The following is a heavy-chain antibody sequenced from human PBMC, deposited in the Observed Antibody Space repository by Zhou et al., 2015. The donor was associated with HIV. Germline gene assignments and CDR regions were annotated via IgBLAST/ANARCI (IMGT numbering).Heavy chain of an antibody. V-gene: IGHV1-69*01. Sequence: QVQLVQSGAEVKKPGSSVKVSCKASGGTFSSYAISWVRQAPGQGLEWMGGIIPIFGTANYAQKFQGRVTITADESTSTAYMELSSLRSEDTAVYYCARDVPGGSGYRYYYYGMDVWGQGTTVTVSS. CDR1: GGTFSSYA. J-gene: IGHJ6*02. CDR2: IIPIFGTA. D-gene: IGHD3-22*01. CDR3: ARDVPGGSGYRYYYYGMDV.